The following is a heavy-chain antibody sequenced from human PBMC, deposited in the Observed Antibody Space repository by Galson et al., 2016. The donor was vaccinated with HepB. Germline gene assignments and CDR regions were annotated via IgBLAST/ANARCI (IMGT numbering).Heavy chain of an antibody. D-gene: IGHD3-10*01. J-gene: IGHJ6*02. Sequence: TLSLTCSVSGGSISSTNYYWSWIRQPPGKGLEWIGYIYYSGSSHYTPSLQSRFGISLDTSKNQFSLRLSSVTAAGTAVYYCARGRDGSGSYYNYYYYGLDVWGQGTTVTVSS. V-gene: IGHV4-30-4*01. CDR3: ARGRDGSGSYYNYYYYGLDV. CDR1: GGSISSTNYY. CDR2: IYYSGSS.